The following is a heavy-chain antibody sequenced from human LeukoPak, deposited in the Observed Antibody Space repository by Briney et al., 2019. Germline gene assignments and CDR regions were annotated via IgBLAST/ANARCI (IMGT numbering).Heavy chain of an antibody. CDR2: IYWDDDK. V-gene: IGHV2-5*02. J-gene: IGHJ4*02. CDR1: GFSLYTSGVG. Sequence: ESGPTLVNPTQALTPTCTFSGFSLYTSGVGVGWIRLPPGKALESLALIYWDDDKRYSPSLKSRLSISKDTSKNQVVLTMTNMDPVDTATYYCVHTPPRSSWYYWGQGTPVTVSS. D-gene: IGHD6-13*01. CDR3: VHTPPRSSWYY.